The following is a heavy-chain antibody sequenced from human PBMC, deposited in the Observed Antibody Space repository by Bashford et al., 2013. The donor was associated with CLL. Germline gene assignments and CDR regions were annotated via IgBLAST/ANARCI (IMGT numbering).Heavy chain of an antibody. CDR3: ARDDGNNWCLNL. D-gene: IGHD1-20*01. J-gene: IGHJ4*02. Sequence: SVKVSCKTSGGTFSKYTINWVRQAPGQGLEWMGGIIPMFGSTNYSQKFEGRVTFTRDTSATTAYMELHSLKSEDTASYYCARDDGNNWCLNLWGQGTLVTVSS. V-gene: IGHV1-69*05. CDR2: IIPMFGST. CDR1: GGTFSKYT.